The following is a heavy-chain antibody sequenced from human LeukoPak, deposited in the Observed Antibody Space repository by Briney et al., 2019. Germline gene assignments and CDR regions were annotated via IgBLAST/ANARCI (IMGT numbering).Heavy chain of an antibody. J-gene: IGHJ4*02. CDR2: VFQLQTVRT. CDR1: GSSITSTYY. V-gene: IGHV4-38-2*02. CDR3: ARVLHAPKFIDS. Sequence: PSETLSLTCTVSGSSITSTYYWAWFRQPPGKGQEWIATVFQLQTVRTFYNPSLESRVTMSLDTSQNQFSLNLISVTAADTALYFCARVLHAPKFIDSWGQGTLVTVSS. D-gene: IGHD2-8*01.